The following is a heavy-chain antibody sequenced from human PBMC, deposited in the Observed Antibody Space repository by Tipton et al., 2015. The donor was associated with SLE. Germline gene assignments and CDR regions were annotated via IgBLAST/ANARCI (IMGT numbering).Heavy chain of an antibody. CDR3: AREGFWGGVSPYFDC. V-gene: IGHV1-46*01. J-gene: IGHJ4*02. D-gene: IGHD3-3*01. CDR1: GYSFTYH. Sequence: QSGAEVKNSGASVKISCEASGYSFTYHLHWGRQAPAQGLEGVGMSNTGDGSTTYAQRFQGRLTLTSDTSPSTAYMELSGLISEDTAVYFFAREGFWGGVSPYFDCWGPGPLVPASS. CDR2: SNTGDGST.